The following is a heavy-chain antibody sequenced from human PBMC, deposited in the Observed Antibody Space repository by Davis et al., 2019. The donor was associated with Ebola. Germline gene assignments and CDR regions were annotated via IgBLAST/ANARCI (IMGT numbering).Heavy chain of an antibody. CDR1: GFTVSSNY. Sequence: GGSLRLSCAASGFTVSSNYMSWVRQAPGKGLEWVSVIYSGGSTYYADSVKGRFTISRDNSKNTLYLQMNSLRAEDTAVYYCARVSLGFGFDPWGQGTLVTVSS. J-gene: IGHJ5*02. CDR2: IYSGGST. D-gene: IGHD1-26*01. V-gene: IGHV3-53*01. CDR3: ARVSLGFGFDP.